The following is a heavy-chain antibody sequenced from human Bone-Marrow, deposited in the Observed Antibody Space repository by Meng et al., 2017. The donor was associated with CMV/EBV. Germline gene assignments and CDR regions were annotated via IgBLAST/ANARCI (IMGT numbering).Heavy chain of an antibody. D-gene: IGHD2-2*01. CDR2: INPNSGGT. CDR3: ARDLEYCGSTTCYEDCFDP. J-gene: IGHJ5*02. V-gene: IGHV1-2*02. Sequence: ASVKVSCKASGYTFTGYYMHWVRQAPGQGLEWMGWINPNSGGTNYARKLQGRVTMTTDTSTTTAYMELRSLRSDDTAVYYCARDLEYCGSTTCYEDCFDPWGQGTLVTVSS. CDR1: GYTFTGYY.